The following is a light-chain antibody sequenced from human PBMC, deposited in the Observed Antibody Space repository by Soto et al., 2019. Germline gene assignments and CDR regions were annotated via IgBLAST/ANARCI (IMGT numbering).Light chain of an antibody. V-gene: IGKV1-12*01. CDR2: GAS. J-gene: IGKJ5*01. CDR1: QGFSKL. Sequence: DIQLTQAPSSLSSAVGDRVTITCRASQGFSKLLAWYQQKPGKAPILLIHGASSFQSGVPSRFSGSGSGTDFALTITSLLPEDIATYYCQQANSFPLTFAQWTRLDI. CDR3: QQANSFPLT.